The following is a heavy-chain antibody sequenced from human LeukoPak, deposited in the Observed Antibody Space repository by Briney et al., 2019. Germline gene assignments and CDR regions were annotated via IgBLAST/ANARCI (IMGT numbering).Heavy chain of an antibody. CDR1: EFTVRSNY. CDR2: IYSGGST. V-gene: IGHV3-53*01. CDR3: GRSASGVYIDY. Sequence: GGSLRLSCAASEFTVRSNYMTWVRQAPGKGLEWVSVIYSGGSTYSADSVKGRFTISRDISKNTVYLQMNSLRAEDTAVYYCGRSASGVYIDYWGQGTLVTVSS. J-gene: IGHJ4*02. D-gene: IGHD6-25*01.